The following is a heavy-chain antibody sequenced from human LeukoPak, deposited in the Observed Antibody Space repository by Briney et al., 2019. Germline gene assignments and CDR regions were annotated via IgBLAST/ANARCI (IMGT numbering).Heavy chain of an antibody. V-gene: IGHV3-48*03. CDR1: GFTFSSYE. D-gene: IGHD6-13*01. J-gene: IGHJ4*02. CDR3: AAGYYFDY. Sequence: GGSLRLSCVASGFTFSSYEMNWVRQAPGKGLEWVSYISKSDSPIYYADSVKGRFTISRDNAKNSLYLQMNILRAEDTAVYYCAAGYYFDYWGQGTLVTVSS. CDR2: ISKSDSPI.